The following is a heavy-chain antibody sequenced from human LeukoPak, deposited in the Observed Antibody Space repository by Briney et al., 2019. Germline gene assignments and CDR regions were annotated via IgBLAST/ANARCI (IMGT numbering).Heavy chain of an antibody. D-gene: IGHD2-15*01. CDR2: ISYDGSNK. CDR1: GFTFSSYG. V-gene: IGHV3-30*18. J-gene: IGHJ4*02. CDR3: AKDIKDIVVVVAATSLTSYYFDY. Sequence: GGSLRLSCAASGFTFSSYGMHWVRQAPGKGLEWVAVISYDGSNKYYADSVKGRFTISRDNSKNTLYLQMNSLRAEDTAVYYCAKDIKDIVVVVAATSLTSYYFDYWGQGTPVTVSS.